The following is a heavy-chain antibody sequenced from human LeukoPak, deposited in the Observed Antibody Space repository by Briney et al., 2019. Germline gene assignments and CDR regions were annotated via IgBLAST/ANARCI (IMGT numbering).Heavy chain of an antibody. CDR3: AKGRGLLVIINRDAFDI. Sequence: GGSLRLSCAASGFTFSSYGMHWVRQAPGKGLEWVAVISYDGSNKYYADSVKGRFTISRDNSKNTLYLQMNSLRAEDTAVYYCAKGRGLLVIINRDAFDIWGQGTMVTVSS. V-gene: IGHV3-30*18. CDR1: GFTFSSYG. CDR2: ISYDGSNK. J-gene: IGHJ3*02. D-gene: IGHD3-9*01.